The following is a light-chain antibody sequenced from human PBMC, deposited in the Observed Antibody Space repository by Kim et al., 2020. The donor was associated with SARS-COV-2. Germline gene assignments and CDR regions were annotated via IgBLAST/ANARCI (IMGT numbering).Light chain of an antibody. J-gene: IGKJ2*01. CDR3: QQRSKWPYT. CDR1: QGVSIY. CDR2: DVS. Sequence: LFPGSRAAHSCRASQGVSIYLTWYQQNPGQAPRLLIYDVSNRATCIPAKFIGSGSGTDFSLTISSLEPEDIAVYYCQQRSKWPYTFGRGTRLEI. V-gene: IGKV3D-11*01.